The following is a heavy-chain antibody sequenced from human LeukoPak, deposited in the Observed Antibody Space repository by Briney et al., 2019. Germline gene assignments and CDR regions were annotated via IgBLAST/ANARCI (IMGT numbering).Heavy chain of an antibody. D-gene: IGHD6-6*01. CDR2: IYTSGST. CDR1: GGSISSGSYY. V-gene: IGHV4-61*02. Sequence: SETLSLTCTVSGGSISSGSYYWSWIRQPAGKGLEWIGRIYTSGSTNYNPSLKSRVTISVDTSKNQFSLKLSSVTAADTAVYYCARDFSSSSWVDYYYYYMDVWGKGTTVTVSS. CDR3: ARDFSSSSWVDYYYYYMDV. J-gene: IGHJ6*03.